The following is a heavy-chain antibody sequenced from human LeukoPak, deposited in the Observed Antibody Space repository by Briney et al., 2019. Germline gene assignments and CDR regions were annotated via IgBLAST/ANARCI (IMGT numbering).Heavy chain of an antibody. CDR1: GFTFSTYG. V-gene: IGHV3-30*02. D-gene: IGHD3-10*01. Sequence: GGSLRLSCAASGFTFSTYGMHWVRQAPGKGPEWVSIIWHDGSNKYYADSVKGRFTISRDNSKNTLYLQMNSLRAEDTAVYYCAKDGTLPYYGSGSYPDYWGQGTLVTVSS. J-gene: IGHJ4*02. CDR2: IWHDGSNK. CDR3: AKDGTLPYYGSGSYPDY.